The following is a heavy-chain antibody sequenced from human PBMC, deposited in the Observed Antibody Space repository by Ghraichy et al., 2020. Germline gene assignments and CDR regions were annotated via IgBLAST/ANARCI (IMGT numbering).Heavy chain of an antibody. CDR3: ARDSSSTSWYDY. V-gene: IGHV3-30-3*01. CDR1: GFTFSSYA. CDR2: ISYDGSNK. D-gene: IGHD2-2*01. J-gene: IGHJ4*02. Sequence: GESLRLSCAASGFTFSSYAMHWVRQAPGKGLEWVAVISYDGSNKYYADSVKGRFTISRDNSKNTLYLQMNSLRAEDTAVYYCARDSSSTSWYDYGGQGTLVTVSS.